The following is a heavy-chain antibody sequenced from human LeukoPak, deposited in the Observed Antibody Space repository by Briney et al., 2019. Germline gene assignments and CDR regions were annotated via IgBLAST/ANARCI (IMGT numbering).Heavy chain of an antibody. Sequence: GGSLRLSCAASGFTFSNAWMSWVRQAPGKGLEWVANIKQDGSEKYYVDSVKGRFTISRDNAKNSLYLQMNSLRAEDTAVYYCAITMIEAFDIWAKGQWSPSLQ. D-gene: IGHD3-22*01. V-gene: IGHV3-7*01. CDR3: AITMIEAFDI. J-gene: IGHJ3*02. CDR1: GFTFSNAW. CDR2: IKQDGSEK.